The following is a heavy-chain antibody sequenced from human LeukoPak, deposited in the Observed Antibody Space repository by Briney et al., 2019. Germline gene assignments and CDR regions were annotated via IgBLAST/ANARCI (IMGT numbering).Heavy chain of an antibody. CDR3: ARGGGYCSGGSCPTPDY. D-gene: IGHD2-15*01. Sequence: GGSLRLSCAASGFTFSSYSMNWVRQAPGKGLEWVSSISTSSSYIYYADSVKGRFIIARDNAKNSLYLQMSSLRAEDTAVYYCARGGGYCSGGSCPTPDYWGQGTLVTVSS. CDR1: GFTFSSYS. CDR2: ISTSSSYI. J-gene: IGHJ4*02. V-gene: IGHV3-21*01.